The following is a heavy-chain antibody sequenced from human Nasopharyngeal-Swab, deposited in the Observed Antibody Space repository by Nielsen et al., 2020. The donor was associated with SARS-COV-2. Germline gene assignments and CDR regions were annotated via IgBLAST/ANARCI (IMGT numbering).Heavy chain of an antibody. V-gene: IGHV1-2*06. J-gene: IGHJ6*02. D-gene: IGHD6-19*01. CDR2: INPNSGGT. Sequence: ASVKVSCKASGYTFTGYHMHWVRQAPGQGLAWMGRINPNSGGTNYAQKFQGRVTMTRDTSISTAYMELSRLRSDDTAVYYCARDPTSVAGTGDYYYGMDVWGQGTTVTVSS. CDR3: ARDPTSVAGTGDYYYGMDV. CDR1: GYTFTGYH.